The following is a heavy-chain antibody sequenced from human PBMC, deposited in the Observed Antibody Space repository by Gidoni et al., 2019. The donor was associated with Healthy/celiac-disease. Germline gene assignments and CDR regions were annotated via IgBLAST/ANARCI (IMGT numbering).Heavy chain of an antibody. D-gene: IGHD3-3*01. J-gene: IGHJ3*02. CDR1: GSSLSTSGVD. CDR3: AHRRRDSGDYDFWSGYFNDAFDI. V-gene: IGHV2-5*02. CDR2: IYWDDDK. Sequence: QITLKASGPTLVKPTQTLTLTCTVSGSSLSTSGVDVGSLRQPPGKALEWLALIYWDDDKRYSPSLKSRLTITKDTSKNQVVLTMTNMDPVDTATYYCAHRRRDSGDYDFWSGYFNDAFDIWGQGTMVTVSS.